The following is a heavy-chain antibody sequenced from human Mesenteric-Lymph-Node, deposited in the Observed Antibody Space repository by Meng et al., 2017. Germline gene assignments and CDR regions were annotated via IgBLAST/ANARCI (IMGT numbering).Heavy chain of an antibody. V-gene: IGHV3-48*03. CDR3: AKVMNRSSWLVAFDI. CDR1: GFTFSSYE. CDR2: IRSGGSPI. D-gene: IGHD6-13*01. J-gene: IGHJ3*02. Sequence: GESLKISCEGYGFTFSSYEMNWVRQAPGRGLEWVSYIRSGGSPIYYADSVKGRFTISRDNSKNTLYLQMNSLRAEDTAVYYCAKVMNRSSWLVAFDIWGQGTMVTVSS.